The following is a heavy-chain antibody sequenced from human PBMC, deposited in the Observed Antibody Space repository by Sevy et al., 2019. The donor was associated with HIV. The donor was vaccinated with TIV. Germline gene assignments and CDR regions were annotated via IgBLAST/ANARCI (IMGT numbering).Heavy chain of an antibody. CDR2: IITIFGTA. J-gene: IGHJ5*02. D-gene: IGHD3-3*01. Sequence: ASVKVSCKASGGTFSSYAISWVRQAPGQGLEWMGGIITIFGTANYAQKFQGRVTITADESTSTAYMELSSLRSEDTAVYYCARAGGTIFGVVINNWFDPWGQGTLVTVSS. V-gene: IGHV1-69*13. CDR1: GGTFSSYA. CDR3: ARAGGTIFGVVINNWFDP.